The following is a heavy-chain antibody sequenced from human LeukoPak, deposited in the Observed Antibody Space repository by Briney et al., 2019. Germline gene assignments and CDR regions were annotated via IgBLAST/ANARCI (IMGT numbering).Heavy chain of an antibody. J-gene: IGHJ4*02. CDR3: AQSPRFVDTAMVPADDY. V-gene: IGHV4-31*03. CDR1: GGSISRGGYY. CDR2: IYYSGST. D-gene: IGHD5-18*01. Sequence: SQTLSLTCTVSGGSISRGGYYWSWIRQHPGKGLEWIWYIYYSGSTNYNPSLKSRVTISIDTSKNQFSLKLSSVTAADTAVYYCAQSPRFVDTAMVPADDYWGQGTLVTVSS.